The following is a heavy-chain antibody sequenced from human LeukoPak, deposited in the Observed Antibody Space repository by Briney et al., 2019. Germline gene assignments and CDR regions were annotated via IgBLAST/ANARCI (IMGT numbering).Heavy chain of an antibody. V-gene: IGHV4-39*01. CDR2: IYYSGST. CDR1: GGSISSSSYY. CDR3: AYLAVPAATARNYYYYYGMDV. Sequence: SETLSLTCTVSGGSISSSSYYWGWIRQPPGKGLEWIGSIYYSGSTYYNPSLKSRVTISVDTSKNQFSLKLSSVTAADTAVYYCAYLAVPAATARNYYYYYGMDVWGQGTTVTVSS. D-gene: IGHD2-2*01. J-gene: IGHJ6*02.